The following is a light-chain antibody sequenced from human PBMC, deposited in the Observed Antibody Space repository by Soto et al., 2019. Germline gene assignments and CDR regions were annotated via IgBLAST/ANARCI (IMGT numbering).Light chain of an antibody. CDR1: QSVSSY. CDR3: QQRSKPPGWT. V-gene: IGKV3-11*01. CDR2: DAS. Sequence: EIVLTQSPATLSLSPGERATLSCRASQSVSSYLAWYQQKPGQAPRLLIYDASNRATGIPARFSGSGSGTDFPLTISSLEPEDFAVYYCQQRSKPPGWTFGQGTKVEIK. J-gene: IGKJ1*01.